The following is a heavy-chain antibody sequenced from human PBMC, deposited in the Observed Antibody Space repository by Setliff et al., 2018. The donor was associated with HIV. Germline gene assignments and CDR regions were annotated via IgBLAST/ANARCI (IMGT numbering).Heavy chain of an antibody. D-gene: IGHD6-13*01. CDR3: ARDSSSWYEFYFDC. CDR2: ISSSGGTI. CDR1: GFTFSYYW. J-gene: IGHJ4*02. Sequence: GGSLRLSCAASGFTFSYYWMHWVRQAPGKGLEWVSYISSSGGTIYYADSVKGRFTISRDNAKNSLYLQMNSLRAEDTAVYYCARDSSSWYEFYFDCWGQGTLVTVSS. V-gene: IGHV3-48*03.